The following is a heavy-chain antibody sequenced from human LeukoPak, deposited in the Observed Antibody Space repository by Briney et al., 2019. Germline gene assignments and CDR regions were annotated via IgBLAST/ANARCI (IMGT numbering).Heavy chain of an antibody. D-gene: IGHD5-18*01. Sequence: GRSLRLSCAASGFTFSSYGMHWVRQAPGKGLEWVAVISYDGSNKYYADSVKGRFTISRDNSENTLYLQMNSLRAEDTAVYYCARVGTAMVNRYYGMDVWGQGTTVTVSS. CDR2: ISYDGSNK. V-gene: IGHV3-30*03. CDR1: GFTFSSYG. J-gene: IGHJ6*02. CDR3: ARVGTAMVNRYYGMDV.